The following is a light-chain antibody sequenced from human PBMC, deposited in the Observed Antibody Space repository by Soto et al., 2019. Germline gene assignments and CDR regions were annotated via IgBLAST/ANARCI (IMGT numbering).Light chain of an antibody. CDR3: ASYTPVRRL. J-gene: IGLJ3*02. CDR1: SSDVGRYKF. CDR2: EVS. Sequence: QSVLTQPASVSGSLGQSITISCTGSSSDVGRYKFVSWYQQHPDKAPKLIIYEVSNRPSGVSTRFSGSRSGNTASLTISGLQADDEADYYCASYTPVRRLFGGGTKLTVL. V-gene: IGLV2-14*01.